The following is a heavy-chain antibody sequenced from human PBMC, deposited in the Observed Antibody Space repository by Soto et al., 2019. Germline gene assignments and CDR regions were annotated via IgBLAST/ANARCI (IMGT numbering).Heavy chain of an antibody. CDR3: ARELHGGSYGMDV. Sequence: EVQLVESGGGLVQPGGSLRLSCAASGFTFSNYDMHWVRQVTGKGLEWVSGITTTGDTYYAGSVKGRFTISREKAKNSFYLQMNSLSAGDTAVYYCARELHGGSYGMDVWGQGTTVTVSS. J-gene: IGHJ6*02. CDR2: ITTTGDT. V-gene: IGHV3-13*01. CDR1: GFTFSNYD.